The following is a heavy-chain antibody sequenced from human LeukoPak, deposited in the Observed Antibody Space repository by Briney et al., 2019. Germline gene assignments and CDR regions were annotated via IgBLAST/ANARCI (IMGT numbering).Heavy chain of an antibody. J-gene: IGHJ4*02. D-gene: IGHD1-14*01. CDR2: ISYDGSDK. CDR3: VKGLGNLFDD. V-gene: IGHV3-30*18. Sequence: GGSLRLSCAASGLTLMSFGMHWVRQAAGKGLEWVTFISYDGSDKHYADSVKGRFTISRDTSKNTLYLQMNSLRVEDTAVYFCVKGLGNLFDDWGQGTLVTVSS. CDR1: GLTLMSFG.